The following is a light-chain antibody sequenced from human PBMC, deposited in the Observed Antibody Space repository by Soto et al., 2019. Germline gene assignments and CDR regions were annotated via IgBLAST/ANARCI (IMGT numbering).Light chain of an antibody. CDR1: SSDVGGYNY. V-gene: IGLV2-14*01. CDR2: DVS. J-gene: IGLJ1*01. Sequence: QSALTQPASVSGSPGQSITISCTGTSSDVGGYNYVSWYQQYPGKAPKVMIYDVSNRPSGVSNRFSGSKSGNTASLTSSGLQDEDEADYYCSSYTSSSTLEVFGTGTKVTVL. CDR3: SSYTSSSTLEV.